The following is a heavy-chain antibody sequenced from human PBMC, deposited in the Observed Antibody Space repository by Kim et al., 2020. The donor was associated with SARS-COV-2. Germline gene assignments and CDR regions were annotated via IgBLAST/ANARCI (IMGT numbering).Heavy chain of an antibody. CDR2: IKSKTDGGTT. V-gene: IGHV3-15*01. CDR3: TTLYYYDSSCYRKNPLLCFYYGMDV. Sequence: GGSLRLSCAASGFTFSNAWMSWVRQAPGKGLEWVGRIKSKTDGGTTDYAAPVKGRFTISRDDSKNTLYLQMNSLKTEDTAVYYCTTLYYYDSSCYRKNPLLCFYYGMDVWGQGTTVTVAS. CDR1: GFTFSNAW. D-gene: IGHD3-22*01. J-gene: IGHJ6*02.